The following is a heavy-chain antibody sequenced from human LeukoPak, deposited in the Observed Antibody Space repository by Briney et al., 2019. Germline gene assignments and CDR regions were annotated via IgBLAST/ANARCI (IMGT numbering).Heavy chain of an antibody. V-gene: IGHV1-18*01. J-gene: IGHJ6*03. CDR2: ISAYNGNT. Sequence: ASVKVSCKASGYTFTSYGISWVRQAPGQGLEWMGWISAYNGNTNYAQKLKGRVTMNTDTSTSTAYMELSSLRSDDTAVYYCARVQGGTYYDILRVMKGNYYYYYMDVWGKGTTVTVSS. CDR1: GYTFTSYG. CDR3: ARVQGGTYYDILRVMKGNYYYYYMDV. D-gene: IGHD3-9*01.